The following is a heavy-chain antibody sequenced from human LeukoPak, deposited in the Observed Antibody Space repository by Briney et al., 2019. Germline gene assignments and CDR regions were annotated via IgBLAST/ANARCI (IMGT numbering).Heavy chain of an antibody. D-gene: IGHD2/OR15-2a*01. V-gene: IGHV3-30*02. Sequence: GGSLRLSCAASGFTFSDYGMHWVRQAPGKGLEWVAFIKYDGSNKYYADSVKGRFTISRDNSKNTLFVQMSSLTAEDTAVYYCAKDRAITSTFPRWVDYWGQGTLVTVSS. CDR1: GFTFSDYG. CDR3: AKDRAITSTFPRWVDY. J-gene: IGHJ4*02. CDR2: IKYDGSNK.